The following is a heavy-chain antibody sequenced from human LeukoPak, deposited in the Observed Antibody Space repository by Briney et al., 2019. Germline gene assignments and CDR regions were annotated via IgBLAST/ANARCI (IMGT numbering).Heavy chain of an antibody. CDR2: VNSDGTST. CDR1: GFTFSSYW. V-gene: IGHV3-74*01. D-gene: IGHD2-21*01. Sequence: GGSLRLSCAASGFTFSSYWMFWVRQAPGKGLVWVSRVNSDGTSTNYADSVKGRFTVSRDNAKNTLYLQMNSLRVEDTAVYYCARDLFGAYCGGACPTPDYWGQGTLVSVSS. CDR3: ARDLFGAYCGGACPTPDY. J-gene: IGHJ4*02.